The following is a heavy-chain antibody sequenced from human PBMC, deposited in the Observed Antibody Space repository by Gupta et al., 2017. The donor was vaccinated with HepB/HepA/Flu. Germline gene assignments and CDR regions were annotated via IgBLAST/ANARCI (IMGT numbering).Heavy chain of an antibody. CDR1: GSTFNTYH. J-gene: IGHJ4*02. CDR2: IGSGGNI. CDR3: ETDQNWAFDF. D-gene: IGHD7-27*01. Sequence: EVQLVESGGGLVQPGGSLILSCVASGSTFNTYHLSWVRQAPGKGLEWISYIGSGGNIYYADSVKGRFTISRDNAKNSLFLQMNSLRDEDTAVYYCETDQNWAFDFWGQGTLVTVS. V-gene: IGHV3-48*02.